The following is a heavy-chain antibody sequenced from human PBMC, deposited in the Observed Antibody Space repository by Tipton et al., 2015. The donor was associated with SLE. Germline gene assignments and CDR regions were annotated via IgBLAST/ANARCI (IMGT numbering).Heavy chain of an antibody. CDR3: ARRSTTFDGMDV. Sequence: SLRLSCRTSGFSFGNYPINWVRQASGKGLEWVGFIRGKAYGGTTDYAASVRGRFVISRDEATGIAYLQMNSLKTKDTAVYYCARRSTTFDGMDVWCQGTTVTVS. D-gene: IGHD2-2*01. V-gene: IGHV3-49*04. CDR2: IRGKAYGGTT. CDR1: GFSFGNYP. J-gene: IGHJ6*02.